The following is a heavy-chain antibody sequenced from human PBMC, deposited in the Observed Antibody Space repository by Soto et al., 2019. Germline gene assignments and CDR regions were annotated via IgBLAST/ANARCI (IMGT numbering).Heavy chain of an antibody. V-gene: IGHV4-31*03. CDR3: ARAVPFDY. Sequence: QVPLQASGPGLVKPSQTLSLPCTVSGGSIRRGGSYWSWIRQHPGKGLEWIGYIYYSGSTYYNPSLKSRVTISVDTAKNQFSLKLSSVTAADTAVYYCARAVPFDYWGQGTLVTVSS. J-gene: IGHJ4*02. CDR2: IYYSGST. CDR1: GGSIRRGGSY.